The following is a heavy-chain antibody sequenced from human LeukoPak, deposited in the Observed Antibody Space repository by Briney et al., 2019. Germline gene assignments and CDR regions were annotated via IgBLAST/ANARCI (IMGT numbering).Heavy chain of an antibody. J-gene: IGHJ5*02. D-gene: IGHD3-10*01. CDR3: ASHYYGSGSYYNNWFDP. Sequence: SETLSLTCAVYGGSFSGYYWSWIRQPPGKGLEWIGEINQSGSTNYNPSLKSRVTISVDTSKNQFSLKLSSVTASDTAVYYCASHYYGSGSYYNNWFDPWGQGTLVTVSS. CDR2: INQSGST. CDR1: GGSFSGYY. V-gene: IGHV4-34*01.